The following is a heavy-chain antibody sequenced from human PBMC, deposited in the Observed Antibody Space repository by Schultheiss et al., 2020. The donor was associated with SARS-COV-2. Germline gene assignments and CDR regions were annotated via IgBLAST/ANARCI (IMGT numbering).Heavy chain of an antibody. D-gene: IGHD6-13*01. V-gene: IGHV3-30*07. J-gene: IGHJ6*02. CDR1: GFTFSSYW. CDR3: ASEMSSWADYYYYGMDV. Sequence: GESLKISCAASGFTFSSYWMSWVRQAPGKGLEWVAVISYDGSNKYYADSVKGRFTISRDNSKNMLYLQMNSLRAEDTAVYYCASEMSSWADYYYYGMDVWGQGTTVTVSS. CDR2: ISYDGSNK.